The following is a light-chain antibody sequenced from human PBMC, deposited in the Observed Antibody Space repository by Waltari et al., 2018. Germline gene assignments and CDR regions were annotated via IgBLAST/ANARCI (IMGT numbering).Light chain of an antibody. CDR1: QSVSSY. Sequence: EIVMTQSPATLSVSPGDRATLSCRASQSVSSYLAWYQHKPGQAPRLLIYGASTRAPGIPDRFSGSGSGTEFTLTISSLQSEDFALYYCQRYNDWPPWTFGQGTKVEFK. CDR3: QRYNDWPPWT. CDR2: GAS. J-gene: IGKJ1*01. V-gene: IGKV3-15*01.